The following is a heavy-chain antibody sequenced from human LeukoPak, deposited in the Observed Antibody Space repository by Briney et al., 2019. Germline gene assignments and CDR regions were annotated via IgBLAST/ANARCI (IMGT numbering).Heavy chain of an antibody. Sequence: GGSLRLSCAASGFTFSSYGMHWVRQAPGKGLEWVAVIWYDGSNKYYADSVKGRFTISRDNSKNTLYLQMNSLSAEDTAVYYCARRGAVAGTHYFDYWGQGTLVTVSS. V-gene: IGHV3-33*01. D-gene: IGHD6-19*01. CDR1: GFTFSSYG. CDR3: ARRGAVAGTHYFDY. J-gene: IGHJ4*02. CDR2: IWYDGSNK.